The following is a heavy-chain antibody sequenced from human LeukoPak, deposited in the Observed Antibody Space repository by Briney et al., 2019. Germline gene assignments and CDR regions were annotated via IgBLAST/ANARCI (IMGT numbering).Heavy chain of an antibody. CDR3: ARRDGYNYYFDF. J-gene: IGHJ4*02. V-gene: IGHV3-53*01. Sequence: GGSLRLSCAASGFTVSSSYMSWVRQAPGKGLECVSFIYSAGNTYYADSVRGRFTISRDSSKNTLYLQMNSLRAEDTAVYYCARRDGYNYYFDFWGQGTLVTVSS. CDR2: IYSAGNT. D-gene: IGHD5-24*01. CDR1: GFTVSSSY.